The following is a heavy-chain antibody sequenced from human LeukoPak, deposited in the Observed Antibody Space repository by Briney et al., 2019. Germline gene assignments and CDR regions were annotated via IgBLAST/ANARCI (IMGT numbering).Heavy chain of an antibody. CDR1: GYTFTSYY. Sequence: ASVKVSCKASGYTFTSYYMHWVRQAPGQGLEWMGIINPSGGSTSYAQKFQGRVTMTRDTSTSTVYMELSSLRSEDTAVYYCARSITIFGVVIRNNWFDPWGQGTLVTVS. V-gene: IGHV1-46*01. CDR3: ARSITIFGVVIRNNWFDP. J-gene: IGHJ5*02. D-gene: IGHD3-3*01. CDR2: INPSGGST.